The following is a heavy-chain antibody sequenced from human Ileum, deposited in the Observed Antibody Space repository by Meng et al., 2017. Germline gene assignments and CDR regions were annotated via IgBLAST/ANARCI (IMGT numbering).Heavy chain of an antibody. J-gene: IGHJ4*02. Sequence: EVHLVQPVGTRLPHGGSLVLSCASSGFSVSDHWMHWFRQAPGKGLVGIARMSTDETSTTYADSVKCRFTISRDNANNTLHLQMNSLRAEDSALYYCARSGYNNGYDYWGQGPLVTVSS. D-gene: IGHD3-10*01. CDR2: MSTDETST. V-gene: IGHV3-74*01. CDR1: GFSVSDHW. CDR3: ARSGYNNGYDY.